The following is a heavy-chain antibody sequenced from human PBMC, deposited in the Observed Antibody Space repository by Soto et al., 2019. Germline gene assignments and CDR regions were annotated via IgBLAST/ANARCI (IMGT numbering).Heavy chain of an antibody. CDR2: INPNSGGT. V-gene: IGHV1-2*02. CDR3: ARARAYCTNGVCYPGGMDV. J-gene: IGHJ6*02. Sequence: GASVKVSCKASGYTFTGYYMHWVRQAPGQGLEWMGWINPNSGGTNYAQKFQGRVTVTRDTSISTAYMELSRLRSDDTAVYYCARARAYCTNGVCYPGGMDVWGQGTTVTVSS. CDR1: GYTFTGYY. D-gene: IGHD2-8*01.